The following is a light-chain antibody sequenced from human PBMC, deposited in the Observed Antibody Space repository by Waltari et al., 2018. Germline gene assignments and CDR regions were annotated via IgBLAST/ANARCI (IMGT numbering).Light chain of an antibody. CDR1: TSHIGAGYD. Sequence: QSVLTQPPSVSGAPGQRVTISCTGSTSHIGAGYDVHWYQQLPGTAPKLLIYDNTNRPSGVPDRFSGSKSGTSASLAITGLQPEDEADYYCQSYDSSLSASVFGGGTKLTVL. J-gene: IGLJ2*01. CDR3: QSYDSSLSASV. CDR2: DNT. V-gene: IGLV1-40*01.